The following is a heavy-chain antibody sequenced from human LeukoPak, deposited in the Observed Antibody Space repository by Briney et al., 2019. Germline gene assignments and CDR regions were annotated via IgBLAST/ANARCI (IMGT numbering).Heavy chain of an antibody. V-gene: IGHV4-61*02. J-gene: IGHJ4*02. Sequence: SETLSLTCTVSGGSISSGSYYWTWIRQSAGTGLEWIGRIYNGGSTKYSPSLNSRVTISVDTSKNQFSLKLTSVTAADTAVYYCATNTGTVFDYWGQGALVTVSS. CDR3: ATNTGTVFDY. CDR1: GGSISSGSYY. D-gene: IGHD7-27*01. CDR2: IYNGGST.